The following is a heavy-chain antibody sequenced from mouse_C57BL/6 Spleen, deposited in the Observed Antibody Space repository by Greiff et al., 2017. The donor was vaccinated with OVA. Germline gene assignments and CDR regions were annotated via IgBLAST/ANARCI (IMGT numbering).Heavy chain of an antibody. CDR2: IYPGSGST. J-gene: IGHJ3*01. D-gene: IGHD2-4*01. V-gene: IGHV1-55*01. CDR3: ARFDYDGPAWFAY. CDR1: GYTFTSYR. Sequence: QVQLQQPGAELVKPGASVKMSCKASGYTFTSYRITWVKQRPGQGLEWIGDIYPGSGSTNYNEKFKSKATLTVDTSSSTAYMQLSSLTSEDSAVYYCARFDYDGPAWFAYWGQGTLVTVSA.